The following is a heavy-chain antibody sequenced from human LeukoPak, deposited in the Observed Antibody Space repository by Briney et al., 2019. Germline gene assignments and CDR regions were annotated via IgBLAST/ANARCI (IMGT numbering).Heavy chain of an antibody. J-gene: IGHJ4*02. D-gene: IGHD6-13*01. CDR2: IWYDGSNK. CDR1: GFTFSSYA. V-gene: IGHV3-33*08. Sequence: GGSLRLSCAASGFTFSSYAMHWVRQAPGKGLEWVAVIWYDGSNKYYADSVKGRFIISRDNPKNTAYLLMNSLRSEDTAVYYCARLGSSWSFDYWGQGALVTVSS. CDR3: ARLGSSWSFDY.